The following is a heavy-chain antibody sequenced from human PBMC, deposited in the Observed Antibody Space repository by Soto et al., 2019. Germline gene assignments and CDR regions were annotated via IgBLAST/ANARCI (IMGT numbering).Heavy chain of an antibody. V-gene: IGHV4-59*08. D-gene: IGHD1-20*01. Sequence: PSETLSLTCTVSGGSISNYFWSWIRQPPGKGLEWIASMYNSGNTNYNPSLKSRVTTSVDTSKNEFSLKLTSVTAADTAVYYCARHDKWNGIFDCWGQGTLVTVSS. CDR1: GGSISNYF. J-gene: IGHJ4*02. CDR2: MYNSGNT. CDR3: ARHDKWNGIFDC.